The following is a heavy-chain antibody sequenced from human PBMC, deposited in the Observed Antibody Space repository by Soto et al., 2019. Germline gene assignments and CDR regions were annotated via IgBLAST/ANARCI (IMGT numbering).Heavy chain of an antibody. CDR3: VSAAGTPNYYYGMDV. CDR1: GFTFSSYA. J-gene: IGHJ6*02. D-gene: IGHD6-13*01. V-gene: IGHV3-30-3*02. CDR2: ISYDGSNK. Sequence: QVQLVESGGGVVQPGRSLRLSCAASGFTFSSYAMHWVRQAPGKGLEWVAVISYDGSNKYYADSVKGRFTISRDNSKNTLYLQINSLRAEDTAVSYCVSAAGTPNYYYGMDVWGQGTTDTVSS.